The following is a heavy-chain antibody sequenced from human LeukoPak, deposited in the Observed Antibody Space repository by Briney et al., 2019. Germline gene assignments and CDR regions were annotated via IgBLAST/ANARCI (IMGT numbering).Heavy chain of an antibody. CDR2: ISSSGSTI. CDR3: ARDKGIVGDQREFDY. Sequence: PGGSLRLSCAASGFTFSSYEMNWVRQAPGKGLEWVSYISSSGSTIYYADSVKGRSTISRDNAKNSLYLQMNSLRAEDTAVYYCARDKGIVGDQREFDYWGQGTLVTVSS. CDR1: GFTFSSYE. D-gene: IGHD1-26*01. V-gene: IGHV3-48*03. J-gene: IGHJ4*02.